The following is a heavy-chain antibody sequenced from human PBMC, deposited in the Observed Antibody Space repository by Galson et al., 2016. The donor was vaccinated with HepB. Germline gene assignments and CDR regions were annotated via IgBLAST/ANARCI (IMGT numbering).Heavy chain of an antibody. Sequence: SLRLSCAASGFTFSSHGMHWVRQAQGKGLEWVAAIWYDGGKKYFGDSVKGRFTISRDNSKNTLYLEINSLSPEDTAMYYCARDEADSSGLPDFWGQGTLVTVSS. V-gene: IGHV3-33*01. CDR3: ARDEADSSGLPDF. CDR2: IWYDGGKK. D-gene: IGHD3-22*01. CDR1: GFTFSSHG. J-gene: IGHJ4*02.